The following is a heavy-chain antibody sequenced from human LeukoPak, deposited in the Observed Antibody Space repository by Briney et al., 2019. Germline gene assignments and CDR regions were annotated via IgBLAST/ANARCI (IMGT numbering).Heavy chain of an antibody. J-gene: IGHJ4*02. D-gene: IGHD1-14*01. Sequence: GGSLRLSCAASGFIFSSYWMSWVRQAPGKGLEWVANIKEDGSEQYYVGSLKGRFTISRDNAKNSLYLQMNGLRAEDTAVYYCARDSFETDIDYWGQGTLVTVSS. CDR3: ARDSFETDIDY. CDR1: GFIFSSYW. V-gene: IGHV3-7*01. CDR2: IKEDGSEQ.